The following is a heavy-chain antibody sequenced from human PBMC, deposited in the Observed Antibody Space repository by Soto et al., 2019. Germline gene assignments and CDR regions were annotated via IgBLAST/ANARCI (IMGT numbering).Heavy chain of an antibody. D-gene: IGHD4-17*01. V-gene: IGHV4-30-2*01. J-gene: IGHJ4*02. CDR1: GGSISGGGYS. CDR2: IYHSGST. Sequence: SETLSLTCAVSGGSISGGGYSWSWIRQPPGKGLEWIGYIYHSGSTYYNPSLKSRVTISLDRSKKQFSLKLSSVTAAETAVYYCARGMTTVTTLDYWGQGTLVTVSS. CDR3: ARGMTTVTTLDY.